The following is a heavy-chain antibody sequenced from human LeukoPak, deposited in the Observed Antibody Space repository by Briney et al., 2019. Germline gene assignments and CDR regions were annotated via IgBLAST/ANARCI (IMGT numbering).Heavy chain of an antibody. J-gene: IGHJ6*03. Sequence: SETLSITCAVYGGSFSGYYWTWIRQSPGKGLEWIGEINPSGSTYYNPSLKSRLTISRDTSKNQISLRLSSVTAADTAVYYCARGRQEISMILVVMTGVSYYLDVWGKGTTVTVS. V-gene: IGHV4-34*01. CDR3: ARGRQEISMILVVMTGVSYYLDV. CDR1: GGSFSGYY. D-gene: IGHD3-22*01. CDR2: INPSGST.